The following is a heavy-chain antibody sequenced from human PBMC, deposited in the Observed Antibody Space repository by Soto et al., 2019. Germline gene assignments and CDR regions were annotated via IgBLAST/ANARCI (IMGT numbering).Heavy chain of an antibody. CDR3: ARDTPGHDY. CDR1: GFSFSDYW. D-gene: IGHD2-8*02. CDR2: MKQNGREK. Sequence: PGGSLRLSCAASGFSFSDYWMSWVRQAPGKGLEWVANMKQNGREKYYVDSVKGRFTISRDNTKNSLYLQMNSLKDEDTAVYYCARDTPGHDYWGQGTLVTVSS. J-gene: IGHJ4*02. V-gene: IGHV3-7*01.